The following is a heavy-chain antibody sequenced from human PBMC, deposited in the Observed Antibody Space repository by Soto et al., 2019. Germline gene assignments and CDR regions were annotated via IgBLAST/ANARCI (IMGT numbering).Heavy chain of an antibody. Sequence: PGGSLRLSCTASGFTVSSCEMNWVRQAPGKGLEWVSYINTGGVTFYTDSVKGRFTISRDNAQNSLLLQMNMLIADDTAVYYCTRDNGDKGAYGMDVWGQGTTVTVSS. J-gene: IGHJ6*02. CDR2: INTGGVT. CDR1: GFTVSSCE. V-gene: IGHV3-48*03. D-gene: IGHD2-8*01. CDR3: TRDNGDKGAYGMDV.